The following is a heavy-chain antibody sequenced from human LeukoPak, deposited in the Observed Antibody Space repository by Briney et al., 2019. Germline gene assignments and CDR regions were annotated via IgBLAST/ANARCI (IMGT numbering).Heavy chain of an antibody. Sequence: GGSLRLSCAASGFTFSDYYMSWIRQAPGKGLEWVSSISSSSSYIYYADSVKGRFTISRDNAKNSLYLQMNSLRAEDTAVYYCARQGITGTIDYWGQGTLVTVSS. CDR2: ISSSSSYI. CDR1: GFTFSDYY. D-gene: IGHD1-7*01. J-gene: IGHJ4*02. V-gene: IGHV3-11*06. CDR3: ARQGITGTIDY.